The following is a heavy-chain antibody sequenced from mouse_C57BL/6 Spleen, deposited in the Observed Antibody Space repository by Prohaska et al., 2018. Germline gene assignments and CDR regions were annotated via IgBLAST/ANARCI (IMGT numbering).Heavy chain of an antibody. V-gene: IGHV1-22*01. CDR2: INPNNGGT. J-gene: IGHJ4*01. CDR3: ARFITTVENYYYAMDY. Sequence: HGKSLEWIGYINPNNGGTSYNQKFKGKATLTVNKSSSTAYMELRSLTSEDSAVYYCARFITTVENYYYAMDYWGQGTSVTVSS. D-gene: IGHD1-1*01.